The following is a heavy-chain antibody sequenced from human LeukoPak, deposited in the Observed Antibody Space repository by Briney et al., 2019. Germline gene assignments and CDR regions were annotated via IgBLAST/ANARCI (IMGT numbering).Heavy chain of an antibody. V-gene: IGHV1-18*01. D-gene: IGHD3-10*01. CDR2: ISAYNGNT. Sequence: ASETVSCKASVYTFTGYGVSWVRQAPGQGLEWMGWISAYNGNTNYAQKLQGRVTMTTDTSTSTAYLARRSLLSDDTAVSYCAGGSGISTDPFDPWGQGTLVTVSS. J-gene: IGHJ5*02. CDR3: AGGSGISTDPFDP. CDR1: VYTFTGYG.